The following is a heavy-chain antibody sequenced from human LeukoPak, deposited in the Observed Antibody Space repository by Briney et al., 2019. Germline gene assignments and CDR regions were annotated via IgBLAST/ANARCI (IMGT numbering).Heavy chain of an antibody. Sequence: GGSLRLSCAASGFTFSNYGMNWVRQAPGKGLEWVSGITGSGGNTYYADSVKGRFTISRDNSKNTLYLQMHSLRAEDTAVYYCVKDYYDSSGYQNDAFDIWGQGTMVTVSS. D-gene: IGHD3-22*01. V-gene: IGHV3-23*01. J-gene: IGHJ3*02. CDR1: GFTFSNYG. CDR3: VKDYYDSSGYQNDAFDI. CDR2: ITGSGGNT.